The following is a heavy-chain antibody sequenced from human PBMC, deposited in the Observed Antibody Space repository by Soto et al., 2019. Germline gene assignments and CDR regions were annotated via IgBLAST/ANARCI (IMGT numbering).Heavy chain of an antibody. V-gene: IGHV4-61*01. CDR2: IYYSGNT. CDR1: GGSVSRSSYY. D-gene: IGHD6-13*01. CDR3: ASGRELVEWYYHYGLDV. Sequence: QVQLQESGPGLVKPSETLSLTCTVSGGSVSRSSYYWSWIRQSPGKGLEWIGYIYYSGNTNYNPSLKSRLTISVDTSKNQFSLKLRSVTAADTAVYFCASGRELVEWYYHYGLDVWGQGTTVTVSS. J-gene: IGHJ6*02.